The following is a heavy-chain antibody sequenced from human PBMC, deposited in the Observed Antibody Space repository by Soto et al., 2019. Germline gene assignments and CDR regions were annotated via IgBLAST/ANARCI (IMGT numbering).Heavy chain of an antibody. D-gene: IGHD3-9*01. Sequence: QVQLVQSGAEVKKPGSSVKVSCKASGGTFSSYAISWVRQAPGQGLEWMGGIIPIFGTANYAQKFQGRVTSHAAEPRTKSLMELRSLTHEETALYYCERGFIGGYNDILTGYYTERPPRSQYSYYYGMDVWGQGATVTVSS. CDR2: IIPIFGTA. J-gene: IGHJ6*02. V-gene: IGHV1-69*01. CDR1: GGTFSSYA. CDR3: ERGFIGGYNDILTGYYTERPPRSQYSYYYGMDV.